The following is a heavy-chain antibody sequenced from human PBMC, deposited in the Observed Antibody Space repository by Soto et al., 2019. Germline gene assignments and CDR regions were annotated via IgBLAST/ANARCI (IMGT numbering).Heavy chain of an antibody. J-gene: IGHJ5*01. V-gene: IGHV4-30-4*01. Sequence: QVHLLESGPGLVKPSQTLSLTCSVSGESISTVDYFWAWIRQPPGQALEYIGYIYKSTTTYYNPSFESRVATSLHTSKSQFSLTVTSVTAADTAVYFCARGRYCLTGRCFPNWFDSWGQGTLVTVSS. CDR2: IYKSTTT. CDR1: GESISTVDYF. D-gene: IGHD2-15*01. CDR3: ARGRYCLTGRCFPNWFDS.